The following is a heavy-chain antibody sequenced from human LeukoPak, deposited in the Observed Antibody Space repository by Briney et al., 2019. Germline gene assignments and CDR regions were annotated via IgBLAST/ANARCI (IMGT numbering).Heavy chain of an antibody. J-gene: IGHJ4*02. CDR1: EFTFSSYA. CDR2: ISYDGSNK. V-gene: IGHV3-30-3*01. Sequence: PGGSLRLSCAASEFTFSSYAMHWVRQAPGKGLEWVAVISYDGSNKYYADSVKGRFTISRDNSKNTLYLQMNSLRAEDTAVYYCAREATGADYWGQGTLVTVSS. D-gene: IGHD5-12*01. CDR3: AREATGADY.